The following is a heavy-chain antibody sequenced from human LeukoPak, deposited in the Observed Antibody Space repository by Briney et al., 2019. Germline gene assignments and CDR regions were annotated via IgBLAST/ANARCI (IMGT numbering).Heavy chain of an antibody. Sequence: PSQTLSLTCTVSGGSISSYYWSWIRQPPGKGLEWIGYIYYSGSTNYNPSLKSRVTISVDTSKNQFSLKLSSVTAADTAVYYCARGRVVGATRGAFDYWGQGTLVTVSS. CDR2: IYYSGST. CDR3: ARGRVVGATRGAFDY. V-gene: IGHV4-59*01. J-gene: IGHJ4*02. CDR1: GGSISSYY. D-gene: IGHD1-26*01.